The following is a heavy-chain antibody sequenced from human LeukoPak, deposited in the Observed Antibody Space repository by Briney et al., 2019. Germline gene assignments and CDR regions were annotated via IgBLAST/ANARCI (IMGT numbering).Heavy chain of an antibody. D-gene: IGHD1-26*01. CDR3: ARGGIVGATWGPSTLDY. J-gene: IGHJ4*02. V-gene: IGHV1-8*02. CDR2: MNPNSGNT. CDR1: GYTFTSYD. Sequence: ASVKVSCKASGYTFTSYDINWVRQATGQGLEWKGWMNPNSGNTGYAQKFQGRVTMTRDTSISTAYMELSRLRSDDTAVYYCARGGIVGATWGPSTLDYWGQGTLVTVSS.